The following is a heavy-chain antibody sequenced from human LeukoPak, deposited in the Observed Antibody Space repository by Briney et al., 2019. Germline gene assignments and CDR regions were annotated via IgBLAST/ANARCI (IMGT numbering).Heavy chain of an antibody. CDR1: GYTFTSYY. D-gene: IGHD3-10*01. V-gene: IGHV1-46*01. J-gene: IGHJ4*02. Sequence: ASVKVSCKASGYTFTSYYMHWVRQAPGQGLEWMGIINPSGGSTSYAQKFQGRVTMTRDTSTSTVYMELSSLRSEDTAVYYCAREDGSGSYYPALDYWGQGTLVTVSS. CDR3: AREDGSGSYYPALDY. CDR2: INPSGGST.